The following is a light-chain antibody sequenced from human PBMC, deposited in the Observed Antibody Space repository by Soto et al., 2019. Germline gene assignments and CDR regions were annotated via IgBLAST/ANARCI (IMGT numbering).Light chain of an antibody. CDR2: EGS. V-gene: IGLV2-23*01. J-gene: IGLJ1*01. CDR3: CLYAGSSTYV. Sequence: QSALTQPASVSGSPGQSLTISCTGTSSDVGTYNLVSWYQHHPGKAPKLMIYEGSKRPSGVSNRFSGSKSGNTASLTISGLQAEDEADYYCCLYAGSSTYVFGTGTKLTVL. CDR1: SSDVGTYNL.